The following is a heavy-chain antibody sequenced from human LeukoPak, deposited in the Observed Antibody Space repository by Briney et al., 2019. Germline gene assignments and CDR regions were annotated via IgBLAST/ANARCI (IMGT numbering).Heavy chain of an antibody. CDR3: ASLYYHAMDV. J-gene: IGHJ6*02. V-gene: IGHV3-66*01. CDR1: EFTVNSKD. Sequence: GGSLRLSCAASEFTVNSKDMSWVRQAPGKGLEWVSVIYSGGSTYYADSVKGRFTISRDNSKNTPYLQVNSLRAEDTAVYYCASLYYHAMDVWGQGTTVTVSS. CDR2: IYSGGST. D-gene: IGHD3-10*01.